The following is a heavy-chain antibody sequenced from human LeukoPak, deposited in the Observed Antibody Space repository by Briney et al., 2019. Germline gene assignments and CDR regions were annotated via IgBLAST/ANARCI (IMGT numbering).Heavy chain of an antibody. CDR1: GGSISSYY. V-gene: IGHV4-59*08. J-gene: IGHJ5*02. D-gene: IGHD6-19*01. Sequence: SETLSLTCTVSGGSISSYYWSWIRQPPGKGLEWIGYIYYSGSTNYNPSLKSRVTISVDTSKSQFSLKLSSVTAADTAVYYCARLRYSSGWPRSHWFDPWGQGTLVTVSS. CDR3: ARLRYSSGWPRSHWFDP. CDR2: IYYSGST.